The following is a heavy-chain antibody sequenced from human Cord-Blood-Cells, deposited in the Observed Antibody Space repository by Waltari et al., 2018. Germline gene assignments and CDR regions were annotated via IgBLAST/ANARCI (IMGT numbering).Heavy chain of an antibody. CDR3: ASVPLNTPAAGNFDY. J-gene: IGHJ4*02. V-gene: IGHV4-38-2*02. CDR1: GYSISSGYY. CDR2: IYHSGST. Sequence: QVQLQESGPGLVKPSETLSLTCTVSGYSISSGYYWGWIRQPPGKGLEWIGSIYHSGSTYHNPSHKRRVTISVGTSKNQFTPKLSSVTAADTAVYYCASVPLNTPAAGNFDYWGQGTLVTVSS. D-gene: IGHD6-13*01.